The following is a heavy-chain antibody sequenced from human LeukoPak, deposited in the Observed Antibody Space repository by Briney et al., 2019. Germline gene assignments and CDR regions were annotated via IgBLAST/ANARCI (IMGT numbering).Heavy chain of an antibody. CDR1: GVSISSGGYY. CDR3: ARACSSDYYEVFGWFDP. J-gene: IGHJ5*02. CDR2: IYYSGST. D-gene: IGHD3-22*01. V-gene: IGHV4-31*03. Sequence: KSSETLSLTCTVSGVSISSGGYYWSWIRQHPGKGLEWIGYIYYSGSTYYNPSLKSRVTISVDTSKKQVSPKLSSVTAADTAVYYCARACSSDYYEVFGWFDPWGQGTLVTVSS.